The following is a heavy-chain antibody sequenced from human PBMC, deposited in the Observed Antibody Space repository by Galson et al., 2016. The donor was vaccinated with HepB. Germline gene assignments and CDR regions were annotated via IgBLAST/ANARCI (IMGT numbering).Heavy chain of an antibody. J-gene: IGHJ6*02. CDR2: ISAYSGNT. CDR3: AREYRRSSWVYNYYGLGV. D-gene: IGHD6-6*01. V-gene: IGHV1-18*01. CDR1: GYTFTSYG. Sequence: QSGAEVKKPGASVTVSCKASGYTFTSYGISWVRQAPGQGFEWMGWISAYSGNTNYAQKLQGRVTLTTDTSTSTAYMELRSLRSDDTAVYYCAREYRRSSWVYNYYGLGVWGQGTTVSVSS.